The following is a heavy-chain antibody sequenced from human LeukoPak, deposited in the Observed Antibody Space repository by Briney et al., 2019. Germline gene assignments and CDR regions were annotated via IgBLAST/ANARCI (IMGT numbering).Heavy chain of an antibody. Sequence: GGSLRLSCAASGFTFSNAWMTWVRQAPGKGLEGVGRIKSKTDGGTTDYAAPVKGRFTISRDDSEDTLYLQMNSLKTEDTAVYYCQRGRVSDWGQGTLVTVSS. CDR1: GFTFSNAW. D-gene: IGHD6-25*01. CDR3: QRGRVSD. V-gene: IGHV3-15*01. CDR2: IKSKTDGGTT. J-gene: IGHJ4*02.